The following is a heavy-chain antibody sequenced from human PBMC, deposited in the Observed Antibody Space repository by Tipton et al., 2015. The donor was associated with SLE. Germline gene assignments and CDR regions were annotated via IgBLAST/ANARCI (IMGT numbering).Heavy chain of an antibody. Sequence: TLSLTCAVYGGSFSGYYWSWIRQPPGKGLEWIGEINHSGSTNYNPSLKSRVTISVDTSKNQFSLKLSSVTAADTAVYYCARGPPRKRDYWGQGTLVTVSS. V-gene: IGHV4-34*01. CDR2: INHSGST. CDR3: ARGPPRKRDY. CDR1: GGSFSGYY. J-gene: IGHJ4*02.